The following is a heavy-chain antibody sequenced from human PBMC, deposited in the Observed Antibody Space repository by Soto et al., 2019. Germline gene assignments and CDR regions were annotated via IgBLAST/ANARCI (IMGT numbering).Heavy chain of an antibody. CDR2: ISYDGSNK. Sequence: QVPLVESGGCVVQPGRSLRLSCAASGFTFSSYAMHWVRQAPGKGLEWVAVISYDGSNKYYADSVKGRFTISRDNSKNTLYLQMNSLRAEDTAVYYCARDRYSGYCSGGSCPLRDAFDIWGQGTMVTVSS. CDR1: GFTFSSYA. CDR3: ARDRYSGYCSGGSCPLRDAFDI. D-gene: IGHD2-15*01. J-gene: IGHJ3*02. V-gene: IGHV3-30-3*01.